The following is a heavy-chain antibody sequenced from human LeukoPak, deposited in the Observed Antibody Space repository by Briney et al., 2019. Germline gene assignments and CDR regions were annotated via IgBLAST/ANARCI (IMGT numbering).Heavy chain of an antibody. CDR3: ARVVGVYYFDY. Sequence: GASVKVSCKASGYTFINYGISWVRQAPGQGLEWMGWISPYNGNTKYLQKFQGRVTMITDTSTSTAYMEVRSLRSDDTAVYYCARVVGVYYFDYWGQGTLVTVSS. CDR2: ISPYNGNT. J-gene: IGHJ4*02. CDR1: GYTFINYG. D-gene: IGHD1-26*01. V-gene: IGHV1-18*01.